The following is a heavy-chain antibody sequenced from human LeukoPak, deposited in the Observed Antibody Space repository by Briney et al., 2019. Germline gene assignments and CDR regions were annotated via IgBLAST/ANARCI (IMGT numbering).Heavy chain of an antibody. Sequence: PGGSLRLSCAASGFTFSNAWMSWVRQAPGKGLEWVGRIKSKTDGGTTDYAAPVKGRFTISRDDSKNTLYLQMNSLRAEDTAVYYCALILEQLFDYWGQGTLVTVSS. CDR1: GFTFSNAW. J-gene: IGHJ4*02. CDR2: IKSKTDGGTT. D-gene: IGHD6-13*01. V-gene: IGHV3-15*01. CDR3: ALILEQLFDY.